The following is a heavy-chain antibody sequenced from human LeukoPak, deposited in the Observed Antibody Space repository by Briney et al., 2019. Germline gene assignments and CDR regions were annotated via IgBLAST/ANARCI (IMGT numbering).Heavy chain of an antibody. CDR2: ISSNGGST. CDR3: ARLHSGNLRLGFDY. D-gene: IGHD3-16*01. V-gene: IGHV3-64*01. Sequence: PGGSLRLSCAASGFTFSSYAMHWVRQAPGRGQEYVSAISSNGGSTYYANSVKGRFTISRDNSKNTLYLQMGSLRAEDMAVYYCARLHSGNLRLGFDYWGQGTLVTVSS. CDR1: GFTFSSYA. J-gene: IGHJ4*02.